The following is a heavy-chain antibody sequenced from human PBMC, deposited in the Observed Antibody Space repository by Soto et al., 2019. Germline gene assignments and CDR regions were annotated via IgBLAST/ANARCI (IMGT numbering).Heavy chain of an antibody. CDR1: GYSFTTYW. CDR2: IYPGDSDT. D-gene: IGHD2-15*01. Sequence: HGESLKISCKGSGYSFTTYWIGWVRQMPGKGLEWMGIIYPGDSDTRYSPSFQGQVTISADKSISTAYLQWSSLKASDTAMYYCARGYCSGGSCYRLYYYYGMDVWGQGTTVTVSS. J-gene: IGHJ6*02. CDR3: ARGYCSGGSCYRLYYYYGMDV. V-gene: IGHV5-51*01.